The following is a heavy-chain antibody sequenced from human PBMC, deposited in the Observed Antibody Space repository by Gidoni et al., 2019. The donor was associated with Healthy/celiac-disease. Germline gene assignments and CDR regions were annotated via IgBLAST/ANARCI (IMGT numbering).Heavy chain of an antibody. CDR3: ARLSPGDQGDY. V-gene: IGHV4-39*01. J-gene: IGHJ4*02. CDR2: IYYSGST. D-gene: IGHD2-21*02. CDR1: GGASSSSGYY. Sequence: QMQLQESGTGLVKPSETMSLTCTVSGGASSSSGYYWGWIRQPPGKGLEWIGSIYYSGSTYYNPSLNSRVTISVDTSKNQFSLKLSSVTAADTAVYYCARLSPGDQGDYWGQGTLVTVSS.